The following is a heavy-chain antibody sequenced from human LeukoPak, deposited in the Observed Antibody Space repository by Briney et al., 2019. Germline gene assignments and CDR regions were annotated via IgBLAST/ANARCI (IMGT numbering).Heavy chain of an antibody. CDR2: IWYDGSNK. CDR1: GFTFSSYG. V-gene: IGHV3-33*01. D-gene: IGHD3-10*01. CDR3: ARAGGGYMNYFDY. J-gene: IGHJ4*02. Sequence: GGFLRLSCAASGFTFSSYGMHWVRQAPGKGLEWVAVIWYDGSNKYYADSVKGRFTISRDNSKNTLYLQMNSLRAEDTAVYYCARAGGGYMNYFDYWGQGTLVTVSS.